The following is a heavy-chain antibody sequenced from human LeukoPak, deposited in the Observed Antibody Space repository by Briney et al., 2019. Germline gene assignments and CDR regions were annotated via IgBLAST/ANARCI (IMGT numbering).Heavy chain of an antibody. D-gene: IGHD3-9*01. J-gene: IGHJ4*02. V-gene: IGHV1-2*06. CDR3: ARHHPGYDLTGYYLGY. CDR1: GYTFSGYY. CDR2: INPNTGGT. Sequence: ASVKVSCKTSGYTFSGYYIHWVRQTPGQGLEWRGRINPNTGGTNYAQKFQGRVTMTKDTSIYTAYMDLSSLTSDASAVYYCARHHPGYDLTGYYLGYWGQGTLVTVSS.